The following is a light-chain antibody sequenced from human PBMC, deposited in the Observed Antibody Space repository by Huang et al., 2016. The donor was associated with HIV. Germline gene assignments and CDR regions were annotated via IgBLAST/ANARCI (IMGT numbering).Light chain of an antibody. CDR2: ETS. Sequence: IVLTQSPATLSWYPGERVTLTCRASQSVGNYIAWYQQHPGQSPKRLIYETSNRATGTPVRFSGSGSGTDFTLTISSLESEDFAVYYCQQRSSGVTFGGGTKVQVK. V-gene: IGKV3-11*01. CDR3: QQRSSGVT. J-gene: IGKJ4*01. CDR1: QSVGNY.